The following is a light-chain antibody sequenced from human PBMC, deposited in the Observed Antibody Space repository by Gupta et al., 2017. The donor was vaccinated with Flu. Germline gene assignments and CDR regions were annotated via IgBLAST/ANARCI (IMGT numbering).Light chain of an antibody. Sequence: DVVMTQSSLSLPVTLGQPASISCRSSQSLVHRNGNTCLTWFQQRPGQSPRRLIYRVSKRDSGVPDRFSGSGSGTNFTLKSSRVEAEDVGIYYCMQGTYWPTFGQGTKVEIK. CDR3: MQGTYWPT. J-gene: IGKJ1*01. CDR2: RVS. CDR1: QSLVHRNGNTC. V-gene: IGKV2-30*02.